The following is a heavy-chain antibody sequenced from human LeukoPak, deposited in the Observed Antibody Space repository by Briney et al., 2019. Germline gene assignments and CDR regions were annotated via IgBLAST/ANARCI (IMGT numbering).Heavy chain of an antibody. CDR3: AKGYYDYIWGSYRSDAFGI. J-gene: IGHJ3*02. D-gene: IGHD3-16*02. CDR1: GFPFNSYV. CDR2: ISGSGGLT. Sequence: GGSLRLSCAASGFPFNSYVMTWVRQAPGKGLEWVSVISGSGGLTYHADSVKGRFTVSRDNSKNTLYPQMNSLRAEDTAVYSCAKGYYDYIWGSYRSDAFGIWGQGTMVTVSS. V-gene: IGHV3-23*01.